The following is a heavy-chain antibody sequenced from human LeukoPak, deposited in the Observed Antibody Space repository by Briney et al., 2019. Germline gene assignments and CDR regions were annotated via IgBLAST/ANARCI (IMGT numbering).Heavy chain of an antibody. CDR3: AAHLEMATIIDAFDI. V-gene: IGHV1-58*02. Sequence: ASVKVSCKASGFTFTSSAMQWVRQARGQRLEWIGWIVVGSGNTNYAQKFQERVTITRDMSTSTAYMELSSLRSEDTAVYYCAAHLEMATIIDAFDIWAKGQWSPSLQ. CDR2: IVVGSGNT. J-gene: IGHJ3*02. D-gene: IGHD5-24*01. CDR1: GFTFTSSA.